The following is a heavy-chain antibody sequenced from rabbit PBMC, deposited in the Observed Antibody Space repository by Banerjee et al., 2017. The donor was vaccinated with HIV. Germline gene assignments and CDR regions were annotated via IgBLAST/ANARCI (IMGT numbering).Heavy chain of an antibody. D-gene: IGHD4-1*01. J-gene: IGHJ4*01. CDR3: ARAYNSGWGGYFNL. CDR1: GFDFSSYG. Sequence: QEQLVESGGGLVQPGGSLKLSCKASGFDFSSYGVSWVRQAPGKGLEWIGYIDPVFGSTYYASWVNGRFTISLDNAQNTVFLQMTSLTIADTATYFCARAYNSGWGGYFNLWGPGTLVTVS. V-gene: IGHV1S47*01. CDR2: IDPVFGST.